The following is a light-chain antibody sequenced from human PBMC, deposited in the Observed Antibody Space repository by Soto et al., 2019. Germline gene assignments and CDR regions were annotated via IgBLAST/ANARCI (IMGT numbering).Light chain of an antibody. CDR2: LNSDGSH. J-gene: IGLJ2*01. Sequence: QLVLTQSPSASASLGASVKLTCTLSSGHSSYAIAWHQQQPEKGPRYLMKLNSDGSHSKGDGIPDRFSGSSSGAERYLTISSLQSEDEADYYCQTWGTGIVIFGGGTKVTLL. CDR1: SGHSSYA. CDR3: QTWGTGIVI. V-gene: IGLV4-69*01.